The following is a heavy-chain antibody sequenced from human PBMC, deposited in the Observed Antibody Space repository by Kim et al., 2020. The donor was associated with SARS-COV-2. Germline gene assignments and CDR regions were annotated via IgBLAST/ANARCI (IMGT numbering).Heavy chain of an antibody. Sequence: GGSLRLSCAASGFTFSSYGMHWVRQAPGKGLEWVAVISYDGSNKYYADSVKGRFTISRDNSKNTLYLQMNSLRAEDMAVYYCAKGDSSGYYYYGMDVWGQGTTVTVSS. V-gene: IGHV3-30*18. CDR1: GFTFSSYG. J-gene: IGHJ6*02. CDR2: ISYDGSNK. CDR3: AKGDSSGYYYYGMDV. D-gene: IGHD3-22*01.